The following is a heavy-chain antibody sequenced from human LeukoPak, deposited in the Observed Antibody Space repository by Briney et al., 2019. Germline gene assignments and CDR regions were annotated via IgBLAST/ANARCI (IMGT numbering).Heavy chain of an antibody. D-gene: IGHD6-13*01. Sequence: ASVTVSCMASGYTFTGYYMHWVRQAPGQGLEWMGWINPNSGGTNYAQKFQGRVTMTRDTSISTAYMELSRLRSDDTAVYYCAREVSSSWYYYYGMDVWGQGTTVTVSS. CDR1: GYTFTGYY. CDR2: INPNSGGT. V-gene: IGHV1-2*02. CDR3: AREVSSSWYYYYGMDV. J-gene: IGHJ6*02.